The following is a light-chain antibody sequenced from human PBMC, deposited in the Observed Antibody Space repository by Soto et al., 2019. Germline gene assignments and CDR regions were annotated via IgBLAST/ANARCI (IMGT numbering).Light chain of an antibody. J-gene: IGLJ1*01. Sequence: QSALTQPASVSGSPGQSITISCTGTSSSVGGYNYVSWYQQHPGKAPKLMIYEDSNRPSGVSTRFSGSKSGNTASLTISGLQAEDEADYYCSSYTSSSTLYVFGTGTKLTVL. CDR3: SSYTSSSTLYV. CDR2: EDS. CDR1: SSSVGGYNY. V-gene: IGLV2-14*01.